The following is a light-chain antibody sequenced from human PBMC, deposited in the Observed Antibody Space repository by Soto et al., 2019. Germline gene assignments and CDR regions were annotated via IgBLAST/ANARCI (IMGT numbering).Light chain of an antibody. CDR3: QQYNSYWGT. J-gene: IGKJ1*01. CDR2: DAS. Sequence: DIQMTQSPSTLSASVGDRVTITCRASQSISSWLAWYQQKPGKAPKVLIFDASSLESGVPSRFSGSGSGTEFTLTISSLQPDDFATYYCQQYNSYWGTFGQGTKVDIK. CDR1: QSISSW. V-gene: IGKV1-5*01.